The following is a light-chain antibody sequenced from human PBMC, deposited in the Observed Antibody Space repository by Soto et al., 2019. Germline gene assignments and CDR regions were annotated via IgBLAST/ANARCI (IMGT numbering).Light chain of an antibody. J-gene: IGKJ2*01. V-gene: IGKV1-6*01. Sequence: AIQMTQSPSSLSASVGDRVTITCRASQGIRTDLGWYQQKPGKAPKLLIYVASYLHSGVPSRFSGSGSGTEFTLTISSLQPEDFATYYCLQHYTSPYTFGQGTKLEIK. CDR2: VAS. CDR1: QGIRTD. CDR3: LQHYTSPYT.